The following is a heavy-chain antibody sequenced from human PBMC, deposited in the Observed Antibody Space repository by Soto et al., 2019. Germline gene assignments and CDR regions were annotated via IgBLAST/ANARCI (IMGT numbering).Heavy chain of an antibody. CDR2: INPNSGGT. Sequence: VASVKVSCKASGYTFTGYYMHWVRQAPGQGLEWMGWINPNSGGTNYAQKFQGRVTMTRDTSISTAYMELSRLRSDDTAVYYCASLTAHYCDSSGRGRFDPWGQGTLVTVSS. CDR3: ASLTAHYCDSSGRGRFDP. D-gene: IGHD3-22*01. CDR1: GYTFTGYY. J-gene: IGHJ5*02. V-gene: IGHV1-2*02.